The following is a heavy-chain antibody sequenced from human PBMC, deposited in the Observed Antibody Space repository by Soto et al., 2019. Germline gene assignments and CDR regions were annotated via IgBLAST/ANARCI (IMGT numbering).Heavy chain of an antibody. CDR1: GNTFASHG. CDR3: ARVDPRGVAVVRDY. V-gene: IGHV1-18*01. D-gene: IGHD3-10*01. J-gene: IGHJ4*02. CDR2: VSGFNGQT. Sequence: ASVKVSCKASGNTFASHGFSWVRQAPGQGLEWMGWVSGFNGQTNYALKFQGRVTLTTDTSTSTAYMELRSLRSDDTAVYFCARVDPRGVAVVRDYWGQGTLVTVSS.